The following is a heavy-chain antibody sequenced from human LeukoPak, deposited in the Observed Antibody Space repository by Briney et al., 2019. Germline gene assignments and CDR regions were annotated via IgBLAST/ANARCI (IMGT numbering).Heavy chain of an antibody. J-gene: IGHJ4*02. CDR1: GGSINSGFYY. CDR2: ISTSGST. V-gene: IGHV4-61*02. Sequence: SENLSLTCTVSGGSINSGFYYWNWLRQSDGKGLEWIGRISTSGSTNYNPSLQSRVTISNQFSLRLSSVTAADTAVYYCARSGSYHNNFDYWGQGTLVTVSS. D-gene: IGHD1-26*01. CDR3: ARSGSYHNNFDY.